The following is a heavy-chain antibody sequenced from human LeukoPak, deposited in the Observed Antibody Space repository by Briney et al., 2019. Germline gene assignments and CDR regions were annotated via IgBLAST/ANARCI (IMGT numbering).Heavy chain of an antibody. CDR3: AGERIVGATTPYYYYYYMDV. V-gene: IGHV4-59*01. Sequence: SETLSLTCTVSGGSISSYYWSWIRQPPGKGLEWIGYIYYSGSTNYNPSLKSRVTISVDTSKYQFSLKLSSVTAADTAVYYCAGERIVGATTPYYYYYYMDVWGKGTTVTVSS. J-gene: IGHJ6*03. D-gene: IGHD1-26*01. CDR1: GGSISSYY. CDR2: IYYSGST.